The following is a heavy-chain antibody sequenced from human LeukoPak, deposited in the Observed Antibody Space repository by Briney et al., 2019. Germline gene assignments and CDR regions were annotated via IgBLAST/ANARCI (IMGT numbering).Heavy chain of an antibody. D-gene: IGHD6-19*01. CDR2: IYHSGTI. Sequence: SETLPLTCTVSGGSISSGNYYWGWLRQPPEKGLEWIGGIYHSGTIYYNPSLKSRVTISVDTSKNHFSLKLSSVTAADTAVYYRARGGWSTVGYWGQGTLVTVSS. CDR3: ARGGWSTVGY. J-gene: IGHJ4*02. CDR1: GGSISSGNYY. V-gene: IGHV4-39*02.